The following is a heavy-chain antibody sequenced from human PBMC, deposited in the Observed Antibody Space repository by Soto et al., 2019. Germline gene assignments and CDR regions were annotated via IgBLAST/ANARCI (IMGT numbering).Heavy chain of an antibody. CDR3: ARLGGYCSTTTCYGYYAMDV. CDR1: GGSLSSGPCS. Sequence: QLQLQESGPGLVKPSETLSLTCTVSGGSLSSGPCSWGWIRQPPEKGLEWIGTFSYSGSTYYNPSLESRVTISVDTSKTQFSLKVSSVTAADPAMYYCARLGGYCSTTTCYGYYAMDVWGQGTTVTVSS. J-gene: IGHJ6*02. D-gene: IGHD2-2*01. CDR2: FSYSGST. V-gene: IGHV4-39*01.